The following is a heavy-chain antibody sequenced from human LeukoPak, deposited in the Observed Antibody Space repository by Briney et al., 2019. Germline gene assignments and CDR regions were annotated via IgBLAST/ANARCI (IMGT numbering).Heavy chain of an antibody. CDR2: ISGSGTST. CDR1: GFTFSSYA. Sequence: GGSLRLSYAASGFTFSSYAMSWVRQAPGKGLEWVSSISGSGTSTYYADSVKGRFTISRDNSKNTLFLQLNSLRAEDTAVYYCTIRPAVVITTPDFDYWGQGTLVTVSS. D-gene: IGHD3-22*01. CDR3: TIRPAVVITTPDFDY. J-gene: IGHJ4*02. V-gene: IGHV3-23*01.